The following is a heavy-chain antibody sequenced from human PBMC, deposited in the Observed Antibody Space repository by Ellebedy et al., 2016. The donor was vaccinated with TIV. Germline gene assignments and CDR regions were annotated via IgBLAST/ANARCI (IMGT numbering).Heavy chain of an antibody. V-gene: IGHV3-33*01. J-gene: IGHJ4*02. D-gene: IGHD2-15*01. CDR3: ARELGGSGGSDFDY. Sequence: PGGSLTLSCAASEFTFSTYHMHGVRQAPHKRLERVAGIWYDGTAKFYAESVKARFTISSDNSQNTLYLEMNSLRADDTALYYCARELGGSGGSDFDYWGQGTLVTVSS. CDR1: EFTFSTYH. CDR2: IWYDGTAK.